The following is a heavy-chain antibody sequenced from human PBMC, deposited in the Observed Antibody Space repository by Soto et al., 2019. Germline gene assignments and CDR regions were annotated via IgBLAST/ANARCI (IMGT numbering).Heavy chain of an antibody. CDR3: ASDAVESATLFFFDR. Sequence: QFGGSLRLSCAASGFTFSNYAMHWVRQAPGKGLEWVAVIWYDGSTEYYADSVKGRFAISRDNSKNMLYLQMNSLRAEDTAVYFCASDAVESATLFFFDRWGQGVLVTVSS. CDR1: GFTFSNYA. CDR2: IWYDGSTE. J-gene: IGHJ4*02. V-gene: IGHV3-33*08. D-gene: IGHD3-10*02.